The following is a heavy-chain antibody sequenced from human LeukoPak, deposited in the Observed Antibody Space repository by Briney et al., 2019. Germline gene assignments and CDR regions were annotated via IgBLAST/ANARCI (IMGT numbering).Heavy chain of an antibody. V-gene: IGHV4-31*03. CDR3: ARGLSENYYDSSGYYYYYYYGMDV. Sequence: SQTLSLTCTVSGGSISSGGYYWSWIRQHPGKGLEWIGYIYYSGSTNYNPSLKSRVTISVDTSKNQFSLKLSSVTAADTAVYYCARGLSENYYDSSGYYYYYYYGMDVWGQGTTVTVSS. D-gene: IGHD3-22*01. CDR1: GGSISSGGYY. J-gene: IGHJ6*02. CDR2: IYYSGST.